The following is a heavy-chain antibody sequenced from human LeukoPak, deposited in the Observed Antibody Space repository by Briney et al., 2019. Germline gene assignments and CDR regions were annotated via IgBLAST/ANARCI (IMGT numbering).Heavy chain of an antibody. J-gene: IGHJ4*02. CDR3: ARDLGIAVAGTNY. CDR1: GYTSTSYY. V-gene: IGHV1-46*01. CDR2: INPSGGST. Sequence: ASVKVSCKVSGYTSTSYYMHWVRQAPGQGLEWMGIINPSGGSTSYAQKFQGRVTMTRDTSTSTVYMELSSLRSEDTAVYYCARDLGIAVAGTNYWGQGTLVTVSS. D-gene: IGHD6-19*01.